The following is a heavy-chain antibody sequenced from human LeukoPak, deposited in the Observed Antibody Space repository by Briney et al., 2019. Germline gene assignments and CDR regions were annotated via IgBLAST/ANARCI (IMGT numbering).Heavy chain of an antibody. CDR2: IYPGDSDT. Sequence: GESLKISCKGSGYSFTSYWIGWVRQMPGKGLEWMGIIYPGDSDTRYSPSFQGQVTISADKSISTAYLQWSSLKASDTAMYYCARRRECSGSTCYYFDYWGQGTLVTVSS. CDR1: GYSFTSYW. V-gene: IGHV5-51*01. D-gene: IGHD1-26*01. J-gene: IGHJ4*02. CDR3: ARRRECSGSTCYYFDY.